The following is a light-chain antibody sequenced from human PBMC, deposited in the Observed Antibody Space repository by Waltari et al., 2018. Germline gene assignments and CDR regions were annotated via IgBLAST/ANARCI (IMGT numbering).Light chain of an antibody. CDR2: GTN. J-gene: IGLJ2*01. CDR3: QSYDTTLSVV. V-gene: IGLV1-40*01. CDR1: TSNIGAGYD. Sequence: QSVLTQPPSVSGAPGQRVSISCTGSTSNIGAGYDVHWYQQGPGKAPKRIIYGTNTRPLGVPDRFFGSQYGTSASLAIIGLQAEDEGDYCCQSYDTTLSVVFGGGTKLTVL.